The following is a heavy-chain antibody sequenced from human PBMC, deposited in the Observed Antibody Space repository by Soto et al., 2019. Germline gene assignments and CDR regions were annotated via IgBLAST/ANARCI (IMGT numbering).Heavy chain of an antibody. CDR2: INGYNAYT. J-gene: IGHJ6*02. V-gene: IGHV1-18*01. CDR3: ARGGGCSGGSCYSPYYTYGMDV. CDR1: GYTFSTYG. D-gene: IGHD2-15*01. Sequence: QVLLVQSGAEVKKPGASVKVSCKASGYTFSTYGITWVRQAPGQGLEWMGWINGYNAYTNYAQRFQGRVTMTTDTSTSIATMELRGLRSDDTAVYYCARGGGCSGGSCYSPYYTYGMDVWGQGTTVTVSS.